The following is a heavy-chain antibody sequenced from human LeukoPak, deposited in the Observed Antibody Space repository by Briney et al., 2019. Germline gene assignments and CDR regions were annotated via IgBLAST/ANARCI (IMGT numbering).Heavy chain of an antibody. J-gene: IGHJ4*02. D-gene: IGHD3-3*01. CDR1: GGTFSSYA. V-gene: IGHV1-69*04. Sequence: SVKVSCKASGGTFSSYAISWVRQAPGQGLEWMGRIIPILGIASYAQKFQGRVTITADESTSTAYMELSSLRSEDTAVYYCARARGVLGVVKEGFDYWGQGTLVTVSS. CDR2: IIPILGIA. CDR3: ARARGVLGVVKEGFDY.